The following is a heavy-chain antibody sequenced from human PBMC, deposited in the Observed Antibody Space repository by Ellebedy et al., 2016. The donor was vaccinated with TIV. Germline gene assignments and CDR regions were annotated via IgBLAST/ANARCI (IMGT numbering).Heavy chain of an antibody. CDR2: ISYSGST. Sequence: MPSETLSLTCTVSGGSISPYYWSWIRQPPGKGLEWIGYISYSGSTHYNPSLQSRVTISVDTSKNQFSLKLTSVTAADTAVYYCARVVWQLPVSYAFDIWGQGTMVTVSS. CDR3: ARVVWQLPVSYAFDI. J-gene: IGHJ3*02. CDR1: GGSISPYY. V-gene: IGHV4-59*01. D-gene: IGHD2-15*01.